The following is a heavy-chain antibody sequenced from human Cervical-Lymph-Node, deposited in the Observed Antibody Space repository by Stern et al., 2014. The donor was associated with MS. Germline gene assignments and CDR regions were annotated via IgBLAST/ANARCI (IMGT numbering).Heavy chain of an antibody. Sequence: EVQLVESGGGLVQPGRSLRVSCAASGLSFDDYAMHWVRQAPGKGPEWVSGISWNSGTIGYAASVKGRFTISRDNAKNSLYLQMNSLRPEDTALYYCAKEEENAFDIWGQGTMVTVSS. CDR3: AKEEENAFDI. J-gene: IGHJ3*02. CDR2: ISWNSGTI. CDR1: GLSFDDYA. V-gene: IGHV3-9*01.